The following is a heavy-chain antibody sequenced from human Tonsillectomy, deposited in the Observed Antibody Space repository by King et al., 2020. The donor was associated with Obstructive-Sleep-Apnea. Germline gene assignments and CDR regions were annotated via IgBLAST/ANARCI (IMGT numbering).Heavy chain of an antibody. CDR3: ARGDIVGASNWYFDL. Sequence: VQLVESGGGLVQPGGSLRLSCAASGFTLSSYDMHWVRRPTGKGLEWVSAIGGAANTYYPGSVKGRFTISRENANNSLYLQMNSLRAGDTAVYYCARGDIVGASNWYFDLWGRGTLVTVSS. CDR1: GFTLSSYD. CDR2: IGGAANT. D-gene: IGHD1-26*01. J-gene: IGHJ2*01. V-gene: IGHV3-13*01.